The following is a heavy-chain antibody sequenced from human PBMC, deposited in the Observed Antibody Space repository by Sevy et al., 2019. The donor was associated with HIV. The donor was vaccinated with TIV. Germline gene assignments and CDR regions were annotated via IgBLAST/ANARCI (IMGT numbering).Heavy chain of an antibody. CDR3: TRALATADTPEYYFDY. Sequence: GGSLRLSCTSSGFTFGDYAMSWFRQAPGKGLEWVAFIRRNSHEPYGGTTEYAASVKGRFTISRDDSKDIAYLQMNSLKPEDTAVYYCTRALATADTPEYYFDYWGQGILVTVSS. CDR2: IRRNSHEPYGGTT. J-gene: IGHJ4*02. CDR1: GFTFGDYA. D-gene: IGHD5-12*01. V-gene: IGHV3-49*03.